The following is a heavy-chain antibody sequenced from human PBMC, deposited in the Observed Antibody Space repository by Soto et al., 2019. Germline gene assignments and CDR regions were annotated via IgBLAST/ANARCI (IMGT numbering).Heavy chain of an antibody. V-gene: IGHV1-18*01. J-gene: IGHJ4*02. Sequence: ASVKVSCKASGYTFTSYGISWVRQASGQGLEWMGWISAYNVNTNYAQKLQGRVTMTTDTSTSTAYIELRSMRSDDKAVYYCAIKGGYGDYPYSFDYWGQGTLVTSPQ. D-gene: IGHD4-17*01. CDR1: GYTFTSYG. CDR3: AIKGGYGDYPYSFDY. CDR2: ISAYNVNT.